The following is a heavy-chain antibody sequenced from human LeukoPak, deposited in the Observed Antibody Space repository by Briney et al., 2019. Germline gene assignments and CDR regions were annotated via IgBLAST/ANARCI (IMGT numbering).Heavy chain of an antibody. CDR1: GFTFSTYG. J-gene: IGHJ4*02. V-gene: IGHV3-33*01. D-gene: IGHD5-18*01. CDR2: IWYDGSKR. Sequence: GRSLRLSCVASGFTFSTYGMHWVRQAPDKGLEWVAVIWYDGSKRYYADSVKGRFTISRDSSKNMVYLEMNSLRAEDTAVYYCARETAMVGPELEFEFDYWGQGTLVTVSS. CDR3: ARETAMVGPELEFEFDY.